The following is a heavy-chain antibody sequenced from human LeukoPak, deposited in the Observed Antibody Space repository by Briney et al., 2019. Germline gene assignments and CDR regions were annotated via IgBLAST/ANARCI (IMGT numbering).Heavy chain of an antibody. D-gene: IGHD3-9*01. Sequence: GGSLRLSCAASGITFYSYAMSWVRQAPGKGLEWVSVISGSGGSIYYADSVKGRFTISRDNSKNTLYLQMNSLRAEDTAVYYCARSFYDILIGYYQYFDYWGQGTLVTVSS. CDR3: ARSFYDILIGYYQYFDY. J-gene: IGHJ4*02. CDR1: GITFYSYA. CDR2: ISGSGGSI. V-gene: IGHV3-23*01.